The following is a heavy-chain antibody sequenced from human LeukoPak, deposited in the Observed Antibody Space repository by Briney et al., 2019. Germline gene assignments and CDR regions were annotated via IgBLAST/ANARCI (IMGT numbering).Heavy chain of an antibody. CDR2: ISYDGSSE. V-gene: IGHV3-30*18. D-gene: IGHD3-16*01. Sequence: PGRSLRLSCVASGFTFTDYGMHWVRQAPGKGLEWVAVISYDGSSEYYADSVKGRFTISRDDSKNTVYLQMNSLRAEDTAVFYCAKPPWGSYGGPDFWGQGTPVTVFS. J-gene: IGHJ6*01. CDR1: GFTFTDYG. CDR3: AKPPWGSYGGPDF.